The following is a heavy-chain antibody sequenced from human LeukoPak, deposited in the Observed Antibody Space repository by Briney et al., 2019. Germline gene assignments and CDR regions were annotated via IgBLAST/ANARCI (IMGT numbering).Heavy chain of an antibody. CDR3: AREAQEWLVLGYYFDY. V-gene: IGHV1-69*01. CDR1: GGTFSSYA. D-gene: IGHD6-19*01. Sequence: SVKVSFKASGGTFSSYAISWVRQAPGQGLEWMGGIIPIFGTANYAQKFQGRVTTTADESTSTAYMELSSLRSEDTAVYYCAREAQEWLVLGYYFDYWGQGTLVTVSS. J-gene: IGHJ4*02. CDR2: IIPIFGTA.